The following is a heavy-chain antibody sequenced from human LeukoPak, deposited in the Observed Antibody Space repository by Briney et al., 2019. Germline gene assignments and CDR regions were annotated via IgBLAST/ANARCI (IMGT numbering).Heavy chain of an antibody. D-gene: IGHD2-15*01. CDR3: ASEYCSGGSCYSVFYYYGMDV. V-gene: IGHV1-18*01. CDR1: GYTFTSYG. J-gene: IGHJ6*02. Sequence: GASVKVSCKASGYTFTSYGISWVRQAPGHGLEWMGWISAYNGNTNYAQKLQGRVTMTTDTSTSTAYMELSSLRSEDTAVYYCASEYCSGGSCYSVFYYYGMDVWGQGTTVTVSS. CDR2: ISAYNGNT.